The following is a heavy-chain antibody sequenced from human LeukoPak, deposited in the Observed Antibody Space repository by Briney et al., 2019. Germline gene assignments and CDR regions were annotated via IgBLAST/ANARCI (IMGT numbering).Heavy chain of an antibody. D-gene: IGHD2-21*02. V-gene: IGHV3-23*01. CDR1: GFTFSGFW. J-gene: IGHJ4*02. Sequence: PGGSLRLSCAVSGFTFSGFWMSWSRQAPGKGLEWVSAISGSGGSTYYADSVKGRFTISRDNSKNTLYLQMNSLRAEDTAVYYCAETCGGDCYSFPIDYWGQGTLVTVSS. CDR2: ISGSGGST. CDR3: AETCGGDCYSFPIDY.